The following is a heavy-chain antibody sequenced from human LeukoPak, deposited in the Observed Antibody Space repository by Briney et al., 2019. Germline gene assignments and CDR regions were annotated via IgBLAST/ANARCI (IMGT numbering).Heavy chain of an antibody. CDR1: GYTFTSYG. J-gene: IGHJ4*02. D-gene: IGHD3-10*01. V-gene: IGHV1-3*04. CDR3: ARGPIGELSGYFDY. Sequence: GASVKVSCKASGYTFTSYGIHWVRQAPGQRLEWMGWINTGNGDTKYSQKFQGRFTITRDTSASTAYMDLSSLRSEDTAVYYCARGPIGELSGYFDYCGQGTLVTVSS. CDR2: INTGNGDT.